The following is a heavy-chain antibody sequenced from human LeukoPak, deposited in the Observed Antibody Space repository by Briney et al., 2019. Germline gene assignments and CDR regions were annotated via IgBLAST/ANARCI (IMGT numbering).Heavy chain of an antibody. J-gene: IGHJ4*02. CDR3: ARDQPYYYDSSGYYPTLDY. Sequence: GGSLRLSCAASGFVVSSNYMSWVRQAPGKGLEWVSVMYSGGSTYYADSVKGRFTISRDNSKNTVYLQMNSLRAEDTAVYYCARDQPYYYDSSGYYPTLDYWGQGTLVTVSS. CDR2: MYSGGST. CDR1: GFVVSSNY. V-gene: IGHV3-53*01. D-gene: IGHD3-22*01.